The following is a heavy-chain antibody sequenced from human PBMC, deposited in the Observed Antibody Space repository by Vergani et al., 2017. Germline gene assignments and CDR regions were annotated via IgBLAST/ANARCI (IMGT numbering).Heavy chain of an antibody. D-gene: IGHD3-22*01. J-gene: IGHJ4*02. CDR2: ISARYPST. CDR1: GFTVSSNY. CDR3: ARLSYDTTPYLQGGYDC. V-gene: IGHV3-66*04. Sequence: EVQVVETGGGLVQPGGSLRLSCAASGFTVSSNYMSWVRQAPGKGLEWVSVISARYPSTYYADSVKGRFTISRDNSKNMLYLQMNSLRAEDTAVYYCARLSYDTTPYLQGGYDCWGQGTLVSVSS.